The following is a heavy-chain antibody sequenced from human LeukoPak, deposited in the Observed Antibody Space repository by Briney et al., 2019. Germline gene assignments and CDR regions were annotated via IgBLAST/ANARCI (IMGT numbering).Heavy chain of an antibody. D-gene: IGHD1-26*01. J-gene: IGHJ4*02. Sequence: PGGSLRLSXAASGFTFSSYSMNWVRQAPGKGLEWVSSISSSSSYIYYADSVKGRFTISRDNAKNSLYLQMNSLRAEDTAVYYCARGVAVGATDYDYWGQGTLVTVSS. CDR3: ARGVAVGATDYDY. CDR1: GFTFSSYS. CDR2: ISSSSSYI. V-gene: IGHV3-21*01.